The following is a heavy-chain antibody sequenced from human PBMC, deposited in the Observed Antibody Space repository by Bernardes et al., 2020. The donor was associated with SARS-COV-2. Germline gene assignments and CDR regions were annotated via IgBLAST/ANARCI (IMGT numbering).Heavy chain of an antibody. CDR1: GFTFSSYS. CDR2: ISSSSSTI. V-gene: IGHV3-48*01. Sequence: GGSLRLSCAASGFTFSSYSMNWVRQAPGKGLEWVSYISSSSSTIYYADSVKGRFTISRDNAKNSLYLQMNSLRAEDTAVYYCARDNNHYYGMDVWGQGTTVTFSS. CDR3: ARDNNHYYGMDV. J-gene: IGHJ6*02.